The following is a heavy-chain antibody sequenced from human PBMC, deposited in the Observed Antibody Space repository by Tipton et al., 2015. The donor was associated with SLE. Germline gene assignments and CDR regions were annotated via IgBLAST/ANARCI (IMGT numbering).Heavy chain of an antibody. J-gene: IGHJ4*02. V-gene: IGHV4-39*07. CDR1: GGSISSSSYY. Sequence: TLSLTCTVSGGSISSSSYYWGWIRQPPGKGLEWIGEINHSGSTSYNPSLKSRVTISVDTSKNQFSLKLSSVTAADTAVYYCASLRYCSGGSCYSSWGQGTLVTVSS. CDR3: ASLRYCSGGSCYSS. CDR2: INHSGST. D-gene: IGHD2-15*01.